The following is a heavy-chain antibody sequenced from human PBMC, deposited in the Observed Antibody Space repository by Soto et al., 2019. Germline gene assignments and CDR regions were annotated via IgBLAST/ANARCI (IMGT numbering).Heavy chain of an antibody. D-gene: IGHD3-10*01. CDR2: IYYSGST. J-gene: IGHJ5*02. V-gene: IGHV4-59*01. CDR1: GGSISSYY. CDR3: ARARLSRSWWFDP. Sequence: QVQLQESGPGLVKPSETLSLTCTVSGGSISSYYWSWIRQPPGKGLEWIGHIYYSGSTNYNPSLKSRVTISVDTSKNQFSLKLSSVTAADTAVYYCARARLSRSWWFDPWGQGTLVTVSS.